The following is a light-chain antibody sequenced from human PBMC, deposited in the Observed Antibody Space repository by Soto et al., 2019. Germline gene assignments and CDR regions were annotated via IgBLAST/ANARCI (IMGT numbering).Light chain of an antibody. J-gene: IGKJ5*01. CDR3: QQYGSSPIT. CDR2: GAS. V-gene: IGKV3-15*01. Sequence: EKVLTQSPATLSVSPGERATLSCRASQSVSSNIAWYQQKPGQAPRFLIFGASTRATGIPARFSGSGSGTEFTLTISNVQSEDFGVYYCQQYGSSPITFGQGTRLEIK. CDR1: QSVSSN.